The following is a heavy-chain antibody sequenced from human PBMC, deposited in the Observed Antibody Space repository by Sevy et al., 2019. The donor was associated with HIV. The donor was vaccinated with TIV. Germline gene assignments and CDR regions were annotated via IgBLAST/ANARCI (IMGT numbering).Heavy chain of an antibody. CDR3: ARDFDDYSSSSWYFDY. J-gene: IGHJ4*02. Sequence: GGSLRLSCAASGFTFSSYAMHWVRQAPGKGLEWVAVISYDGSNKYYADSVKGRFTISRDNSKNTLYLQMNSLRAEDTAVYYCARDFDDYSSSSWYFDYWGQGTLVTVSS. D-gene: IGHD6-6*01. V-gene: IGHV3-30-3*01. CDR2: ISYDGSNK. CDR1: GFTFSSYA.